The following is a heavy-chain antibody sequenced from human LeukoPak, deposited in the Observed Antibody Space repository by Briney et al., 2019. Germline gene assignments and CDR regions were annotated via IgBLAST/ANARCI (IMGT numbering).Heavy chain of an antibody. V-gene: IGHV3-30*18. CDR2: ISYDVSNK. CDR3: AKGVGYCTVVSFYHFDY. J-gene: IGHJ4*02. CDR1: GFIFSIFG. Sequence: GGSLSLSCAASGFIFSIFGMHWVRQAPGKGLEWLAHISYDVSNKYYADSVKGRFTISRDNSKNTLYLHVTSLRAEDTAVYYCAKGVGYCTVVSFYHFDYWGQGTLVTVSS. D-gene: IGHD2-15*01.